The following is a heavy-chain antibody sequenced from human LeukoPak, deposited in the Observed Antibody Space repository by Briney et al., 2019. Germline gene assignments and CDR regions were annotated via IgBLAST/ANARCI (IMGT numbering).Heavy chain of an antibody. CDR1: GGSISTYY. Sequence: SETLSLTCTVSGGSISTYYWSWIRQAPGKGLEWIADISASGGTNYNPSLESRVTVSIDSSKKQFSLKLSSVTAAATAVFYCARSPHNSAWYEKWFDPWGQGTLVTVSS. CDR3: ARSPHNSAWYEKWFDP. J-gene: IGHJ5*02. CDR2: ISASGGT. D-gene: IGHD6-19*01. V-gene: IGHV4-4*08.